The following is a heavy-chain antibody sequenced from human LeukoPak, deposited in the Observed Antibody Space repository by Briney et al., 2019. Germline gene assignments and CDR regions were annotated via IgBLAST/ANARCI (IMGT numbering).Heavy chain of an antibody. Sequence: PSETLSLTCTVSGGSISSSSYYWGWIRQPPGKGLEWIGSIYYSGSTYYNPSLKSRVTISVDTSKNQFSLKLSSVTAADTAVYYCARVLVGALEYWGQGTLVTVSS. V-gene: IGHV4-39*01. J-gene: IGHJ4*02. D-gene: IGHD1-26*01. CDR1: GGSISSSSYY. CDR3: ARVLVGALEY. CDR2: IYYSGST.